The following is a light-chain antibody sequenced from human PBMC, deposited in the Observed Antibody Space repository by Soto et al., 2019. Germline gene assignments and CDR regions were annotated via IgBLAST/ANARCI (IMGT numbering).Light chain of an antibody. J-gene: IGKJ1*01. CDR1: QSVSSY. CDR3: QQYNSPPRT. CDR2: GAS. Sequence: EIVLTQSPGSLSLSPGERATLSCRASQSVSSYLAWYQQKPGQAPRPLIYGASSRASGVPDRFRGSGFGTDFTLTISRLEPEDFAVYYCQQYNSPPRTFGQGTNVEIK. V-gene: IGKV3-20*01.